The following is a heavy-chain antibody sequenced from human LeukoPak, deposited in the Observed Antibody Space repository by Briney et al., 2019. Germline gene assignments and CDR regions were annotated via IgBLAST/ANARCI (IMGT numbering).Heavy chain of an antibody. CDR3: ARGSWYYDSSGYCFDY. V-gene: IGHV3-7*01. CDR1: GFTFTTYW. CDR2: IKQDGSEK. Sequence: GGSLRLSCAASGFTFTTYWMSWVRQAPGKGLEWVANIKQDGSEKYYVDSVKGRFTISRDNAKNSLYLQMNSLRAEDTAVYYCARGSWYYDSSGYCFDYWGQGTLVTVSS. J-gene: IGHJ4*02. D-gene: IGHD3-22*01.